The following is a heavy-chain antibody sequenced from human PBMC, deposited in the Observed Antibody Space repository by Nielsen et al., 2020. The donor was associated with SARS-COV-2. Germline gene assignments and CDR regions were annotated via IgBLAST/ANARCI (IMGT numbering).Heavy chain of an antibody. Sequence: SETLSLTCAVYGGSFSGYYWSWIRQPPGKGLEWIGEINHRGSTNYNPSLKSRVTISVDTSKNQFSLKLSSVTAADTAVYYCARGPGGRIAAPSLGYWGQGTLVTVSS. J-gene: IGHJ4*02. V-gene: IGHV4-34*01. CDR1: GGSFSGYY. CDR2: INHRGST. D-gene: IGHD6-6*01. CDR3: ARGPGGRIAAPSLGY.